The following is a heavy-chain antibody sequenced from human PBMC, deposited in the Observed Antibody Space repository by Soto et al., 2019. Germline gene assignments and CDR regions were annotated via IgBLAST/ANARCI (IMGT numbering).Heavy chain of an antibody. V-gene: IGHV3-74*01. D-gene: IGHD1-26*01. CDR1: GFTFNNKW. CDR3: ARGGAMGVDY. CDR2: IDGAAATT. J-gene: IGHJ4*02. Sequence: DVQLVESGGGLVRPGESLRLSCTASGFTFNNKWMHWVRQAPGKGLVWLSRIDGAAATTNYADSVKGRFTISRDNAKNIVFLHVNGLTYEDTAVYYCARGGAMGVDYWGQGTLVTVSS.